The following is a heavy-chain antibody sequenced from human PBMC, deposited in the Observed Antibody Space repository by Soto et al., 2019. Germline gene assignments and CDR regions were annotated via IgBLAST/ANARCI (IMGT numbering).Heavy chain of an antibody. CDR2: ISGSGADT. CDR1: GFTFSSYA. V-gene: IGHV3-23*01. Sequence: GGSLRLSCAASGFTFSSYAMSWVRQAPGKGLEWVSAISGSGADTYYADSVKGRFTISRDNSKNTLYLQMNSLRDEDAALYYCAKDRLASGSGVRFEPWGQGTLVTVSS. CDR3: AKDRLASGSGVRFEP. D-gene: IGHD3-10*01. J-gene: IGHJ5*02.